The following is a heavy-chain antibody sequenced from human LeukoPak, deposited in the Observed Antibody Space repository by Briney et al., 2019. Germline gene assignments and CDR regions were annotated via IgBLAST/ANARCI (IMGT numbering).Heavy chain of an antibody. J-gene: IGHJ4*02. CDR2: MNPNSGNT. D-gene: IGHD4-23*01. Sequence: ASEKVSCKASGYTFTSYDINWVRQATGQGLEWMGWMNPNSGNTGYAQKFQGRVTITRNTSISTAYMELSSLRSEDTAMYYCARLDSYDYGGNDYWGQGTLVTVSS. V-gene: IGHV1-8*03. CDR3: ARLDSYDYGGNDY. CDR1: GYTFTSYD.